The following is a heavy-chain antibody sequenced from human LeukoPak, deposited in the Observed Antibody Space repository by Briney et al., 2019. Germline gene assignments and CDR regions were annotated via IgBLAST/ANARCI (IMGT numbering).Heavy chain of an antibody. D-gene: IGHD6-19*01. CDR3: ARGDDSSGWTYYYYGMDV. CDR2: IYYSGST. CDR1: GGSISSGGYY. V-gene: IGHV4-61*08. J-gene: IGHJ6*02. Sequence: SETLSLTCTVSGGSISSGGYYWSWIRQHPGKGLEWIGYIYYSGSTNYNPSLKSRVTISVDTSKNQFSLKLSSVTAADTAVYYCARGDDSSGWTYYYYGMDVWGQGTTVTVSS.